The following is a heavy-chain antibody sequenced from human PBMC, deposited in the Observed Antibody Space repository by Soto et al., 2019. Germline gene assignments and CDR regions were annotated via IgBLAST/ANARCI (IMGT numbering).Heavy chain of an antibody. Sequence: QVQLVESGGGVVQPGRSLRLSCAASGFTFSSYAMHWVRQAPGKGLEWVAVISYDGSNKYYADSVKGRFTISRDNSKNTLYLQMNSLRAEDTAVYYCARGVDYDFWKVDSYFDYWGQGTLVTVSS. J-gene: IGHJ4*02. CDR3: ARGVDYDFWKVDSYFDY. V-gene: IGHV3-30-3*01. CDR2: ISYDGSNK. D-gene: IGHD3-3*01. CDR1: GFTFSSYA.